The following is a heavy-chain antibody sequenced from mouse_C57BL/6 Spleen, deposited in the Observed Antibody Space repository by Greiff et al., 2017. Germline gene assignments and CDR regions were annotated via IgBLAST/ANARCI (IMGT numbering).Heavy chain of an antibody. Sequence: QVQLQQPGAELVRPGSSVKLSCKASGYTFTSYWMHWVKQRPIQGLEWIGNIDPSDSETHYNQKFKDKATLTVDKSSSTAYMQLSSLTSEDSAVYYCARGPYYYGSSPLFDYWGQGTTLTVSS. CDR2: IDPSDSET. V-gene: IGHV1-52*01. CDR1: GYTFTSYW. CDR3: ARGPYYYGSSPLFDY. J-gene: IGHJ2*01. D-gene: IGHD1-1*01.